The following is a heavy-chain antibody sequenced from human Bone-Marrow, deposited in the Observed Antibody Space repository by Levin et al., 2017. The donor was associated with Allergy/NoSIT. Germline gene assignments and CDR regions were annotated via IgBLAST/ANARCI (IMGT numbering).Heavy chain of an antibody. Sequence: PSQTLSLTCTVSGGSIRSSSYYWGWIRQPPGKGLEWIGSIYYSGSTYYNPSLKSRVTISVDTSKNQFSLKLSSVTAADTAVYYCARLTPYYYDSSGYYPASKSPSHYFDYWGQGTLVTVSS. CDR1: GGSIRSSSYY. V-gene: IGHV4-39*07. D-gene: IGHD3-22*01. CDR3: ARLTPYYYDSSGYYPASKSPSHYFDY. CDR2: IYYSGST. J-gene: IGHJ4*02.